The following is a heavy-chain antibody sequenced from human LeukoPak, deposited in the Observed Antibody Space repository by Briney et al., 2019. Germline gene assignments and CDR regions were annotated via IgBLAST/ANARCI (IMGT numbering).Heavy chain of an antibody. CDR1: GFTFSAYW. CDR2: SNSDGSTT. Sequence: PGGSLRLSCAASGFTFSAYWMHWVRQSPGKGLVWVARSNSDGSTTDYADSVKGRFTISRDIAKSTMFLQMDSLRAEDTAVYYCARVATTSSKWSLDYWGQGTLVTVSS. V-gene: IGHV3-74*01. D-gene: IGHD2-2*01. J-gene: IGHJ4*02. CDR3: ARVATTSSKWSLDY.